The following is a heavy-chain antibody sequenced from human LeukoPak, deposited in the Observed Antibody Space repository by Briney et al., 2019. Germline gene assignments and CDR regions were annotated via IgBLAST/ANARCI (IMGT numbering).Heavy chain of an antibody. CDR1: GFTFSTYW. CDR3: TRTYCSSTSCYTELFDP. V-gene: IGHV3-74*01. Sequence: GGSLRLSCAASGFTFSTYWMHWVRQTPGKGLVWVSRINSDGSSTTYADSVRGRFTISRDNAKNTLYLQMNSLRAEDTALYYCTRTYCSSTSCYTELFDPWGQETLVTVSS. CDR2: INSDGSST. J-gene: IGHJ5*02. D-gene: IGHD2-2*02.